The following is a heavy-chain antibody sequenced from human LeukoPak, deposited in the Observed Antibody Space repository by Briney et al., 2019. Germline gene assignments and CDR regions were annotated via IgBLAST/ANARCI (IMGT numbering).Heavy chain of an antibody. D-gene: IGHD2-21*01. Sequence: SETLSLTCTVSGGSISSSYWSWIRQSPGKGLEWIGYIHHSGNTNSSPPLKSRVTISVDTPKNQFSLKLNSVTAADTAIYYCVRWQYCGGNCFFSAFDIWGQGKMVTVSS. CDR1: GGSISSSY. CDR3: VRWQYCGGNCFFSAFDI. V-gene: IGHV4-59*01. J-gene: IGHJ3*02. CDR2: IHHSGNT.